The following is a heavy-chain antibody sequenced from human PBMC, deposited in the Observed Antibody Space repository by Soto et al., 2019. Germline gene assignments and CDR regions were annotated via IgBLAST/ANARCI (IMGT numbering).Heavy chain of an antibody. CDR3: ARDGGSGRTFHMDV. D-gene: IGHD3-10*01. V-gene: IGHV6-1*01. Sequence: QLQQSGPGLVKPSQTLSLTCAISGDSVSSNSVAWSWIRQSPSRGLEWLGRTYYRSKWYNDYETSVKSRITISPDTSKNQFSLQLKSATPEDTAVYYCARDGGSGRTFHMDVWGTGTTVTVSS. J-gene: IGHJ6*03. CDR1: GDSVSSNSVA. CDR2: TYYRSKWYN.